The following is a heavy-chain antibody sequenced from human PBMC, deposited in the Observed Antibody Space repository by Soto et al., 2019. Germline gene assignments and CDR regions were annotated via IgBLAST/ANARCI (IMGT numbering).Heavy chain of an antibody. Sequence: GGSLRLSCAASGFTFISYGMHWVRQAPGKGLEWVAVISYDGSNKYYADSVKGRFTISRDNSKNTLYLQMNSLRAEDTAVYYCAKDKRGYGDYYYYYGMDVWGQGTTVTV. D-gene: IGHD4-17*01. CDR2: ISYDGSNK. CDR1: GFTFISYG. J-gene: IGHJ6*02. CDR3: AKDKRGYGDYYYYYGMDV. V-gene: IGHV3-30*18.